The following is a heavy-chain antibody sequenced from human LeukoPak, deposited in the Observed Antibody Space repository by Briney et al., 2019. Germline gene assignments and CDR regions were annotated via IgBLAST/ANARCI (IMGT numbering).Heavy chain of an antibody. CDR2: ISSSSSYI. D-gene: IGHD3-22*01. Sequence: PGGSLRLSCAASRFTFSSYSMNWVRQAPGKGLEWVSSISSSSSYIYYADSVKGRFTISRDNAKNSLYLQMNSLRAEDTAVYYCARDRGSSGYYEGGNWFDPWGQGTLVTVSS. CDR1: RFTFSSYS. J-gene: IGHJ5*02. CDR3: ARDRGSSGYYEGGNWFDP. V-gene: IGHV3-21*01.